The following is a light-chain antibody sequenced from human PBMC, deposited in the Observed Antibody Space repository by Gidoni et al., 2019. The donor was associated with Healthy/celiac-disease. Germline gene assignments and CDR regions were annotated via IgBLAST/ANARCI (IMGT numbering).Light chain of an antibody. Sequence: WMPQSPSLLSASTGDRVTISCRTSQGISSYLAWYQQKPGKAPELLIYAASTLQSGVPSRFSGSGSGTDFTLTISCLQSEDFATYYCQQHYSYPYTFGQGTKLEIK. V-gene: IGKV1D-8*02. J-gene: IGKJ2*01. CDR3: QQHYSYPYT. CDR2: AAS. CDR1: QGISSY.